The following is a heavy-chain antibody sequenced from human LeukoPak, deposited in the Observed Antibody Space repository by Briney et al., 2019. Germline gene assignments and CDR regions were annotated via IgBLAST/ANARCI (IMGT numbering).Heavy chain of an antibody. J-gene: IGHJ4*02. D-gene: IGHD5-12*01. V-gene: IGHV3-7*01. CDR3: ARGNGGYSGYDFAAPDY. CDR2: IKQDGSEK. CDR1: GFTFSSYA. Sequence: GGSLRLSCAASGFTFSSYAMSWVRQAPGKGLEWVANIKQDGSEKYYVDSVKGRFTISRDNAKNSLYLQMNSLRAEDTAVYYCARGNGGYSGYDFAAPDYWGQGTLVTVSS.